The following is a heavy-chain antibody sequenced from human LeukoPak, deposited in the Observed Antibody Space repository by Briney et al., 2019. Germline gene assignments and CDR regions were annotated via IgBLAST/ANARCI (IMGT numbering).Heavy chain of an antibody. CDR1: GYTFTSYG. Sequence: ASVKVSCKASGYTFTSYGISWVRQAPGQGLEWMGWISAYNGNTTHAQKLQGRVTMTTDTSTSTAYLELRSLRSADTAVYYCAREIHEYSSGSGSGYWGQGTLVTVSS. J-gene: IGHJ4*02. V-gene: IGHV1-18*01. CDR2: ISAYNGNT. D-gene: IGHD3-10*01. CDR3: AREIHEYSSGSGSGY.